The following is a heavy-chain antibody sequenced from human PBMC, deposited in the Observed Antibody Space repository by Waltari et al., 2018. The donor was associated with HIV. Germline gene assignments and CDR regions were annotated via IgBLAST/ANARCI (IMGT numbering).Heavy chain of an antibody. Sequence: EVQLVGSGGGLVQPGGSLRLSCAASGFTFSCYSLHWVSAAPGKGVEWVSYISSSSSTIYYADSVKGRFTISRDNAKNSLYLQMNSLRDEDTAVYYCARDKRAASNDAFDIWGQGTMVTVSS. D-gene: IGHD6-13*01. J-gene: IGHJ3*02. CDR2: ISSSSSTI. CDR3: ARDKRAASNDAFDI. CDR1: GFTFSCYS. V-gene: IGHV3-48*02.